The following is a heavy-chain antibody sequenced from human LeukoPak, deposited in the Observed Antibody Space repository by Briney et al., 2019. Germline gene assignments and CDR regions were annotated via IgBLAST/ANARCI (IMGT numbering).Heavy chain of an antibody. J-gene: IGHJ4*02. CDR1: GFTFSSYA. CDR3: ARDTGTDYFDY. D-gene: IGHD2-8*02. CDR2: ISYDGSNK. Sequence: PGGSLRLSCAASGFTFSSYAMHWVRQAPGKGLGWVAVISYDGSNKYYAGSVKGRFTISRDNSKNTLYLQMNSLRAEDTAVYYCARDTGTDYFDYWGQGTLVTVSS. V-gene: IGHV3-30-3*01.